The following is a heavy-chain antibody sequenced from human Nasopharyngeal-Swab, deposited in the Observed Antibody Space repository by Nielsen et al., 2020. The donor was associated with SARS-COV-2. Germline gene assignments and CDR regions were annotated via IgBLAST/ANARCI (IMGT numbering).Heavy chain of an antibody. CDR3: ARDRDWDDILTGYKYYYYYYMDV. CDR2: ISYDGSNK. J-gene: IGHJ6*03. Sequence: GESLKISCAASGFTFSSYAMHWVRQAPGKGLEWVAVISYDGSNKYYADSVKGRFTISRDNSKNTLYLQMNSLRAEDTAVYYCARDRDWDDILTGYKYYYYYYMDVWGKGTTVTVSS. V-gene: IGHV3-30*04. CDR1: GFTFSSYA. D-gene: IGHD3-9*01.